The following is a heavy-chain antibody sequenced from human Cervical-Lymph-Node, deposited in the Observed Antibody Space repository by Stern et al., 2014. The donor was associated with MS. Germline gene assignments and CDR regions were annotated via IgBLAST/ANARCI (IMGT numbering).Heavy chain of an antibody. CDR3: ARAGEEIAPPGGTRIDYFYDY. CDR1: GGSFKNFA. Sequence: QVQLVQSGAEVRKPASSVKVSCKASGGSFKNFAFAWVRQAPGQRLEWMGGIIPMSGTANYAQKFQDRVTITADESTSTSYMELTSLRSEDTAVFYCARAGEEIAPPGGTRIDYFYDYWGQGTLVTVSS. V-gene: IGHV1-69*01. D-gene: IGHD3-16*01. CDR2: IIPMSGTA. J-gene: IGHJ4*02.